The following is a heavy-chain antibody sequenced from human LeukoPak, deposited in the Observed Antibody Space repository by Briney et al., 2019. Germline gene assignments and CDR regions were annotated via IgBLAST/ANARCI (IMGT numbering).Heavy chain of an antibody. J-gene: IGHJ4*02. D-gene: IGHD1-26*01. CDR3: AKGYGSYGR. CDR2: ISGSGGST. Sequence: PGRSLRLSCAPSGFTFSSYWISWVRQAPGKGLEWVSAISGSGGSTYYADSVKGRFTISRDNSKNTLYLQMNSLRAEDTAVYYCAKGYGSYGRWGQGTLVTVSS. V-gene: IGHV3-23*01. CDR1: GFTFSSYW.